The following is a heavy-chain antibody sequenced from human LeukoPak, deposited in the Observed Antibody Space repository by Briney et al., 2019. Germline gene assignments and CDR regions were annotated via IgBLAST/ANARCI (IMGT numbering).Heavy chain of an antibody. CDR2: IDTGSYT. J-gene: IGHJ4*02. D-gene: IGHD3-10*01. CDR1: GFSFSTTF. Sequence: GGSLRLSCVTSGFSFSTTFLNWVRQAPGKGLQYVSSIDTGSYTYYADSVKGRFTISRDNAKNSLYLEMNSLRAEDTSVYYCAKDYQRAYYYGSGFDYWGQGTLVTVSS. V-gene: IGHV3-69-1*01. CDR3: AKDYQRAYYYGSGFDY.